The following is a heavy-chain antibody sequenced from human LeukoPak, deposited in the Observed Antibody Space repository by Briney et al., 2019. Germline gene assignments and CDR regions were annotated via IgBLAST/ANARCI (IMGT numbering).Heavy chain of an antibody. CDR3: APSGRGGPYYFDY. Sequence: ASVKVSCKASGYTFTGYYMHWVRQAPGQGLEWMGWINPNSGGTNYAQKFQGRVTMTRDASISTAYMELSRLRSDDTAVYYCAPSGRGGPYYFDYWGQGTLVTVSS. J-gene: IGHJ4*02. CDR2: INPNSGGT. D-gene: IGHD3-10*01. CDR1: GYTFTGYY. V-gene: IGHV1-2*02.